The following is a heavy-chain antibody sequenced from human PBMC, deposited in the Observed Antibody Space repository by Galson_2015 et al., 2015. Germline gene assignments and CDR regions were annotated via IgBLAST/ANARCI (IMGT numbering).Heavy chain of an antibody. Sequence: DSVKGRFTISRDNAKNSLYLQMNSLRAEDTAVYYCARRFYYDSSGYYYVWLSVEGGEGFDYWGQGTLVTVSS. J-gene: IGHJ4*02. CDR3: ARRFYYDSSGYYYVWLSVEGGEGFDY. V-gene: IGHV3-11*06. D-gene: IGHD3-22*01.